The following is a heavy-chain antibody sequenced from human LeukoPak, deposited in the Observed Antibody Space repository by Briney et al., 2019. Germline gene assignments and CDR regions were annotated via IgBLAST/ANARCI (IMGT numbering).Heavy chain of an antibody. J-gene: IGHJ2*01. Sequence: SETLSLTCTVSGGSISSYYWSWIRQPPGKGLEWIGYIYYSGSTNYNPSLKSRVTISVDTSKNQFSLKLSSVTAADTAVYCCARRTLDWYFDLWGRGTLVTVSS. CDR2: IYYSGST. CDR3: ARRTLDWYFDL. V-gene: IGHV4-59*08. CDR1: GGSISSYY.